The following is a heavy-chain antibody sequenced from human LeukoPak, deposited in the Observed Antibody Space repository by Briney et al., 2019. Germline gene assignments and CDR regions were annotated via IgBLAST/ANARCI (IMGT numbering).Heavy chain of an antibody. V-gene: IGHV3-13*01. Sequence: GGSLRLSCAASGFTFSSYDMPWVRQATGKGLEWVSAIGTAGDTYYPGSVKGRFTISRENAKNSLYLQMNSLRAGDTAVYYCARAVGATYFDYWGQGTLVTASS. CDR2: IGTAGDT. CDR3: ARAVGATYFDY. D-gene: IGHD1-26*01. CDR1: GFTFSSYD. J-gene: IGHJ4*02.